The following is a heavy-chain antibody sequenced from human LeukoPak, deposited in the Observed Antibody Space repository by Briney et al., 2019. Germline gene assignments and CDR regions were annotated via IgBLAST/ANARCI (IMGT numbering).Heavy chain of an antibody. CDR3: ARDSERGSSWYLPWFDP. J-gene: IGHJ5*02. V-gene: IGHV4-38-2*02. D-gene: IGHD6-13*01. Sequence: PSETLSLTCTVSGYSISSGYYWGWIRQPPGKGLEWIGSIYHSGSTYYNPSLKSRVTISVDTSKNQFSLKLSSVTAADTAVYYCARDSERGSSWYLPWFDPWGQGTLVTVSS. CDR1: GYSISSGYY. CDR2: IYHSGST.